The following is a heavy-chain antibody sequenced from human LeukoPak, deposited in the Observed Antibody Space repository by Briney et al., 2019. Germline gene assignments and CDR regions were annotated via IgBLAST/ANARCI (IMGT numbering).Heavy chain of an antibody. CDR2: ISSSGSTI. CDR1: GFTFSSYE. CDR3: ARDAGQQLADY. Sequence: GGSLRLSCAASGFTFSSYEMNWVRQAPGKGLEWVSYISSSGSTIYYADSVKGQFTISRDNAKNSLYLQMNSLRAEDTAVYYCARDAGQQLADYWGQGTLVTVSS. J-gene: IGHJ4*02. V-gene: IGHV3-48*03. D-gene: IGHD6-13*01.